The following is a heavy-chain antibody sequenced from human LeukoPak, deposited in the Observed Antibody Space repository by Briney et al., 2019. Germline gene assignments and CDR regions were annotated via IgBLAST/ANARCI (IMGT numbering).Heavy chain of an antibody. CDR3: ARRATDSSGYYMDDAFDI. Sequence: ASVKVSCKASGYTFTDYYMHWVRQAPGQGLEWMGIINPPGDGTSYAQKFQGRVTMTRDTSTSTVYMELSSLRPEDTAVYYCARRATDSSGYYMDDAFDIWGQGTMVTVSS. J-gene: IGHJ3*02. V-gene: IGHV1-46*01. CDR1: GYTFTDYY. CDR2: INPPGDGT. D-gene: IGHD3-22*01.